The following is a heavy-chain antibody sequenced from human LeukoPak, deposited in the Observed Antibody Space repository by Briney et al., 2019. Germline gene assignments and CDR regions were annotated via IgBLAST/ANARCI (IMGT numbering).Heavy chain of an antibody. J-gene: IGHJ4*02. CDR3: ARDDIAARPYYFDY. D-gene: IGHD6-6*01. CDR1: GYTFTSYG. CDR2: ISAYNGNT. Sequence: GASVKVSCKASGYTFTSYGISWVRQAPGQGLEGMGWISAYNGNTNYAQKLQGRVTMTTDTSTSTAYMELRSLRSDDTAVYYCARDDIAARPYYFDYWGQGTLVTVSS. V-gene: IGHV1-18*01.